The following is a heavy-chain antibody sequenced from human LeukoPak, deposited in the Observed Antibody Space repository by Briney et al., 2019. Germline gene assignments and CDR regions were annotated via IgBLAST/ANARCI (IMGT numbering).Heavy chain of an antibody. CDR1: GGSFSGYY. Sequence: PSETLSLTCAVYGGSFSGYYWSWIRQPPGKGLEWIGEINHSGSTNYNPSLKSRVTISVDTSKNQFSLKLSSVTAADTAVYYCARARVYCSGGSCYLFDYWGQGTLVTVSS. D-gene: IGHD2-15*01. CDR3: ARARVYCSGGSCYLFDY. V-gene: IGHV4-34*09. CDR2: INHSGST. J-gene: IGHJ4*02.